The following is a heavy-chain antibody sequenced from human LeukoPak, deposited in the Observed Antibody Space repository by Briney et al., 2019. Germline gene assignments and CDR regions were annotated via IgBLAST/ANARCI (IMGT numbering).Heavy chain of an antibody. CDR3: ARRRGYCSSTSCLYFDY. J-gene: IGHJ4*02. V-gene: IGHV5-51*01. CDR2: IYPGDSDT. CDR1: GYSFTSYW. Sequence: PGESLKISCKGSGYSFTSYWIGWVRQMPGKGLEWMGIIYPGDSDTRYSPSFQGQVTISADKSISTAYLQWSSLKASDTARYYCARRRGYCSSTSCLYFDYWGQGTLVTVSS. D-gene: IGHD2-2*01.